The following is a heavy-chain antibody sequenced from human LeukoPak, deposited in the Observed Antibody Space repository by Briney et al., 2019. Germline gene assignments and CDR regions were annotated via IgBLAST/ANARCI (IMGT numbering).Heavy chain of an antibody. J-gene: IGHJ6*03. CDR1: GFTFSSYW. CDR2: VMEDGGEK. Sequence: GGSLRLSXVVSGFTFSSYWMSWVRQTPGKGLEWVANVMEDGGEKYYVDSVKGRFTISRDNAKSSLYLQMNSLRAEDTAVYYCARDKAVRGQQPGGDYYYYYMDVWGKGTTVTVSS. CDR3: ARDKAVRGQQPGGDYYYYYMDV. D-gene: IGHD3-10*01. V-gene: IGHV3-7*01.